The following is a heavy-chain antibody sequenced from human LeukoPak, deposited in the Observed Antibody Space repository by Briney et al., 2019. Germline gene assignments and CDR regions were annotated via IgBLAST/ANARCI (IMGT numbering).Heavy chain of an antibody. J-gene: IGHJ4*02. CDR3: AREFQYYYDSSGGFDY. Sequence: ASVKVSCKASGYTFSAYCMHWVRQAPGQGLEWMGWINPNSGGTNYAQKFQGRVTMTRDTSISTAYMELSRLGSDDTAVYYCAREFQYYYDSSGGFDYWGQGTLVTVSS. CDR1: GYTFSAYC. D-gene: IGHD3-22*01. V-gene: IGHV1-2*02. CDR2: INPNSGGT.